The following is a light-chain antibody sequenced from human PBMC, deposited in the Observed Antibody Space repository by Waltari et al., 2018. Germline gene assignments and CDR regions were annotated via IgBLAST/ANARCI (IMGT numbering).Light chain of an antibody. V-gene: IGKV3D-20*01. Sequence: EIVLTQSPATMSLSPGERATLSCGARQSLSGTYLPWYQEKPGLAPRLLVYDVSTRSTGIPDRFSVSGSGTYFTLTISRLEPEDFAGDDCQHYDKSRLTGGGGTNVEIK. CDR3: QHYDKSRLT. CDR1: QSLSGTY. J-gene: IGKJ4*01. CDR2: DVS.